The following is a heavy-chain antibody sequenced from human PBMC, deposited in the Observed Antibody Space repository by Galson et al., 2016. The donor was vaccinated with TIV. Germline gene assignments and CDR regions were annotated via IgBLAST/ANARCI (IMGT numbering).Heavy chain of an antibody. V-gene: IGHV3-21*01. D-gene: IGHD1-26*01. CDR1: GFTFSSFS. Sequence: SLRLSCAASGFTFSSFSMNWVRQAPGKGLEWVSSISSSGTYIYYTDSVKGRFSISRDNAKNSLYLRMNSLRAEDMAVYYCARDPDPYVGAKPFDYWGQGTQVTVSS. CDR2: ISSSGTYI. CDR3: ARDPDPYVGAKPFDY. J-gene: IGHJ4*02.